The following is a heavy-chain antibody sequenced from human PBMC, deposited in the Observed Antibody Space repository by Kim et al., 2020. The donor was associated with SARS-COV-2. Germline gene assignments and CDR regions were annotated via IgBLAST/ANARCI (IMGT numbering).Heavy chain of an antibody. D-gene: IGHD3-10*01. V-gene: IGHV4-31*02. CDR3: ARVHMVRSTSDAFDI. J-gene: IGHJ3*02. Sequence: SLKSRVTISVDTSKNQFSLKLSSVTAADTAVYYCARVHMVRSTSDAFDIWGQGTMVTVSS.